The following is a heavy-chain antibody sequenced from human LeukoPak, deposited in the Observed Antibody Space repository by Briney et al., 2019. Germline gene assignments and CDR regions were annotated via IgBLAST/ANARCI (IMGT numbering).Heavy chain of an antibody. CDR2: IHYSGTT. Sequence: SETLSLTCTVSGDSIIGYYWSWIRQPPGKGLEWIGYIHYSGTTNYNPSLNSRVTISVDTSKNQFSLKLSSVTAADTAVYYCARDTPYIVVDYWGQGTLVTVSS. V-gene: IGHV4-59*12. J-gene: IGHJ4*02. CDR3: ARDTPYIVVDY. D-gene: IGHD3-22*01. CDR1: GDSIIGYY.